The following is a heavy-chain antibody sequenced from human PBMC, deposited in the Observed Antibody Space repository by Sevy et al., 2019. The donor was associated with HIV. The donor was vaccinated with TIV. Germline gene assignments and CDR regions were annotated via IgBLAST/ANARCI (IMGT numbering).Heavy chain of an antibody. V-gene: IGHV3-23*01. J-gene: IGHJ3*02. Sequence: GGSLRLSCAASGFNFGSYAMSWVRQAPGKGLEWVSAISGSGGSTHYADSVKGRLTISRDNSKNTLDLQMNSLRAEDTAIYYCAKDNHYDSRGYYYGMRPSEGAFDIWGQGTMVTVSS. CDR2: ISGSGGST. CDR1: GFNFGSYA. CDR3: AKDNHYDSRGYYYGMRPSEGAFDI. D-gene: IGHD3-22*01.